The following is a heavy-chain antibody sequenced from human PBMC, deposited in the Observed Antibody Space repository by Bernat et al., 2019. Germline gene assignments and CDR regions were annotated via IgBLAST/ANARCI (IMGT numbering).Heavy chain of an antibody. CDR3: ARLGVQGVIIYNWFDP. Sequence: EVQLVQSGAEVKKPGESLKISCKGSGYSFTSYWIGWVRQIPGKGLEWMGIIYPGDSDTRYSPSFQGQVPIAADKSISTAYLQWSRLKASDTAMYYGARLGVQGVIIYNWFDPWGQGTLVTVSS. J-gene: IGHJ5*02. V-gene: IGHV5-51*01. D-gene: IGHD3-10*01. CDR1: GYSFTSYW. CDR2: IYPGDSDT.